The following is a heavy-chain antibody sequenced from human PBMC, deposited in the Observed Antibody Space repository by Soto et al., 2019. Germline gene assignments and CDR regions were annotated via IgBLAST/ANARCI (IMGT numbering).Heavy chain of an antibody. V-gene: IGHV1-2*02. J-gene: IGHJ4*02. D-gene: IGHD5-12*01. CDR2: IDTKSGGT. CDR3: ARVSVDVPE. Sequence: QLVQSGAEVKKPGASVKVSCKTSGPTFIAYYIHWVRQAPGQGLEWMGWIDTKSGGTPYEQKFLGRGTMNRDASINTAYMELNRLTSDDTAVYYCARVSVDVPEWGQGTLLTVSS. CDR1: GPTFIAYY.